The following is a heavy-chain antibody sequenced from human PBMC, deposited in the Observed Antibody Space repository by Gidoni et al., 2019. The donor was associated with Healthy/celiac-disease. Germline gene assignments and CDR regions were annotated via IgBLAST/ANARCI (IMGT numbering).Heavy chain of an antibody. J-gene: IGHJ6*02. CDR2: ISGSGGST. D-gene: IGHD2-15*01. Sequence: RLSCAASGFTFSSYAMSWVRQAPGKGLEWVSAISGSGGSTYYADAVKGRFTISRDNSKNTLYLQMNSLRAEDTAVYYCAKGPGCSGGSCYYYYYGMDVWGQGTTVTVSS. V-gene: IGHV3-23*01. CDR1: GFTFSSYA. CDR3: AKGPGCSGGSCYYYYYGMDV.